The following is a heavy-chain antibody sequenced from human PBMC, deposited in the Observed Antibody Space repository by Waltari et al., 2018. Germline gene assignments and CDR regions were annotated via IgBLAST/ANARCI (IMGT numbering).Heavy chain of an antibody. J-gene: IGHJ4*02. V-gene: IGHV4-61*02. CDR1: GGSISRGSYY. CDR3: ARVASDTHYDY. CDR2: IYTSGST. Sequence: QVQLQESGPGLVKPSQTLSLTCTVSGGSISRGSYYWRWIRQPAGKGLEWIGRIYTSGSTNYNPSLKRRVTISVDTSKNQFSLKLSSVTAADTAVYYCARVASDTHYDYWGQGTLVTVSS.